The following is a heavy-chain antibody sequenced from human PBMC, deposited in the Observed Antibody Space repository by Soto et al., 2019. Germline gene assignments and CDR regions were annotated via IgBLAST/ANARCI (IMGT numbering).Heavy chain of an antibody. J-gene: IGHJ4*02. CDR3: ARGGHYYDSSGYPV. CDR2: IYYSGST. V-gene: IGHV4-31*03. CDR1: GGSISSGGYY. Sequence: SETLSLTCTVSGGSISSGGYYWSRIRQHPGKGLEWIGYIYYSGSTYYNPSLKSRVTISVDTSKNQFSLKLSSVTAADTAVYYCARGGHYYDSSGYPVWGQGTLVTVSS. D-gene: IGHD3-22*01.